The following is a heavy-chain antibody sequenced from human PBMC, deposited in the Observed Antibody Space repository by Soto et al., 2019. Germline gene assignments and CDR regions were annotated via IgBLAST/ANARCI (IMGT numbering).Heavy chain of an antibody. V-gene: IGHV3-74*01. CDR2: INTDGRST. Sequence: GSLRLSCAASGFTFSSYWMHWVRQAPGKGLVWVARINTDGRSTTYTDSVKGRFAISGDNAKNTLYLQMNSLRAEDTAVYYCTRDYMLRGRDSNWFDPWGQGTLVTVSS. CDR1: GFTFSSYW. CDR3: TRDYMLRGRDSNWFDP. D-gene: IGHD3-10*01. J-gene: IGHJ5*02.